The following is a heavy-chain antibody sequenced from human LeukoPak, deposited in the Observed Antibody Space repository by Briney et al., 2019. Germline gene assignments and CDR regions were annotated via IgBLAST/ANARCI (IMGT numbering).Heavy chain of an antibody. D-gene: IGHD5-24*01. CDR1: GFTFSSYS. J-gene: IGHJ4*02. CDR2: ISSSSSYI. CDR3: ARDPPMDVEMATIRADDY. V-gene: IGHV3-21*01. Sequence: KPGGSLRLSCAASGFTFSSYSMNWVRQAPGKGLEWVSSISSSSSYIYYADSVRGRFTISRDNAKNSLYLQMNSLRAEDTAVYYCARDPPMDVEMATIRADDYWGQGTLVTVSS.